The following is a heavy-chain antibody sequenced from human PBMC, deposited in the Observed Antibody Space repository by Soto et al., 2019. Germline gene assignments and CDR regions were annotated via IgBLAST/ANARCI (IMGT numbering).Heavy chain of an antibody. Sequence: QVQLVQSGAEVKKPGASVKVSCKASGYTFTSYGISWVRQAPGQGLEWMGWISAYNGNTNYAQKLQGRVTMTTDTSTSTAYMELRSLRSDDTAVYYCARVMHDFWSGYYPYNWFDPWGQGTLVTVSS. D-gene: IGHD3-3*01. J-gene: IGHJ5*02. CDR3: ARVMHDFWSGYYPYNWFDP. CDR2: ISAYNGNT. V-gene: IGHV1-18*01. CDR1: GYTFTSYG.